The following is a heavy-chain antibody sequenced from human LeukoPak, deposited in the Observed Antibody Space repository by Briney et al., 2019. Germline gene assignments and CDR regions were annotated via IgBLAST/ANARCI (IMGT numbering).Heavy chain of an antibody. D-gene: IGHD3-10*01. CDR1: GFTFSSYA. Sequence: GRSLRLSCAASGFTFSSYAMHWVRQAPGKGLEWVAVISYDGSNKYYADSVKGRFTISRDNSKNTLYLQMNSLRAEDTAVYYCAKDRRYGSGRMGYFDYWGQGTLVTVSS. J-gene: IGHJ4*02. CDR2: ISYDGSNK. CDR3: AKDRRYGSGRMGYFDY. V-gene: IGHV3-30*04.